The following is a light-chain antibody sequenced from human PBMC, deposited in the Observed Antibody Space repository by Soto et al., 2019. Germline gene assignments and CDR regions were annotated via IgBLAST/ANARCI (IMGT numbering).Light chain of an antibody. CDR2: AAS. Sequence: IQMTQSPSSLYASVGDRVTITCLASQSIDNYLSWYQQIPGKAPKLLIYAASTLQSGVPSRFRGSGYGTDFALTITSLQPEDFATYYCQQSYNSPPITFGQGTRLEIK. J-gene: IGKJ5*01. CDR3: QQSYNSPPIT. CDR1: QSIDNY. V-gene: IGKV1-39*01.